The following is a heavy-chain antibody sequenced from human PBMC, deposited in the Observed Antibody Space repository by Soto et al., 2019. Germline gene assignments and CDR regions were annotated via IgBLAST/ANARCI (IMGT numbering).Heavy chain of an antibody. V-gene: IGHV1-69*02. CDR1: GGTFSSYT. Sequence: SVKVSCKASGGTFSSYTISWVRQAPGQGLEWMGRIIPILGITNYAQKFQGRVTMTRNNSISTAYMELSSLRSEDTAVYYCARVWDDFWSGYYPDYWGQGTLVTVSS. CDR2: IIPILGIT. D-gene: IGHD3-3*01. CDR3: ARVWDDFWSGYYPDY. J-gene: IGHJ4*02.